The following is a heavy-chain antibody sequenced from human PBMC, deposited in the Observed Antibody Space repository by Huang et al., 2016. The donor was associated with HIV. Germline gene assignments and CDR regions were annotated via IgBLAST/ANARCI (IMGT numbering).Heavy chain of an antibody. V-gene: IGHV3-21*01. CDR1: GFSLDSYK. CDR3: ARDRGQQLSPFDS. D-gene: IGHD6-13*01. CDR2: ISPSSSFI. Sequence: EVQLVESGGGLVKPGGSLRLSCAASGFSLDSYKMYWVRQTPGKGWQWVSSISPSSSFIDDTDSVKGRFSISRDNAKNSLYLQMNNLRGEDTAVYYCARDRGQQLSPFDSWGQGTLVTVSS. J-gene: IGHJ4*02.